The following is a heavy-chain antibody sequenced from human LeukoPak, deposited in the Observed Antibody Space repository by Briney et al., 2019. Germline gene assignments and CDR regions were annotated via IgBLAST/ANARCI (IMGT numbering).Heavy chain of an antibody. J-gene: IGHJ4*02. V-gene: IGHV3-23*01. Sequence: PGGSLRLSCAASGFTFSSYAMSWVRQAPGKGLEWVSAISGSGGSTYYADSVKGRFTISRDNSKNTLYLQMNSLRAEDTAVYYCAKDGGIAVAGTMGYWGQGTLVTVSS. CDR2: ISGSGGST. D-gene: IGHD6-19*01. CDR1: GFTFSSYA. CDR3: AKDGGIAVAGTMGY.